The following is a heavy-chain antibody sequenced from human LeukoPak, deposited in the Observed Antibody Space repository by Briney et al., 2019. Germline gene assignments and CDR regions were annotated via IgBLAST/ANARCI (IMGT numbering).Heavy chain of an antibody. CDR2: IQYDGSYR. J-gene: IGHJ4*02. CDR3: AKTSDQLLYSKFDF. Sequence: GGSLRLSCATSGFTFSFYGMHWVRQAPGKGREWVAFIQYDGSYRFYADSVQGRFSISRDNSKNTLFLQMNSLRAEDTALYYCAKTSDQLLYSKFDFWGQGTLVTVSS. CDR1: GFTFSFYG. V-gene: IGHV3-30*02. D-gene: IGHD2/OR15-2a*01.